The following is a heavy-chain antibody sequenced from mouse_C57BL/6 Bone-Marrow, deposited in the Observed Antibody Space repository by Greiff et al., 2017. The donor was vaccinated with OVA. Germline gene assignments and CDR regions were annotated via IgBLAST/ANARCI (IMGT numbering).Heavy chain of an antibody. CDR1: GYTFTSYW. V-gene: IGHV1-50*01. Sequence: QVHVKQPGAELVKPGASVKLSCKASGYTFTSYWMQWVKQRPGQGLEWIGEIDPSDSYTNYNQKFKGKATLTVDTSSSTAYMQLSSLTSEDSAVYYCARDYYGSSDGDYWGQGTTLTVSS. D-gene: IGHD1-1*01. CDR3: ARDYYGSSDGDY. CDR2: IDPSDSYT. J-gene: IGHJ2*01.